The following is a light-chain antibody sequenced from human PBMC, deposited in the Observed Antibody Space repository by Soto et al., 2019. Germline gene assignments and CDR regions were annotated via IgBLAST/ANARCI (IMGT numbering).Light chain of an antibody. V-gene: IGLV2-23*03. CDR1: SSDVGSYNL. Sequence: QSALTQPASVSGSPGQSITLSCTGTSSDVGSYNLVSWYQQHPGKAPKLMIYEGSKRPSGVSNRFSGSKSGNTASLTISGLQAEDEADYYCCSYAGSSTFSVVFSGGTKLTVL. CDR2: EGS. CDR3: CSYAGSSTFSVV. J-gene: IGLJ2*01.